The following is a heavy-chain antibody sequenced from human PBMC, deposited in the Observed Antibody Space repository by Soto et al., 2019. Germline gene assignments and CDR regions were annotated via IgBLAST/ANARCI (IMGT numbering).Heavy chain of an antibody. D-gene: IGHD2-2*02. CDR1: GYTFSKYD. CDR3: ARSDGHTFNWLDS. J-gene: IGHJ5*01. V-gene: IGHV1-8*01. Sequence: QVQLVQSGAEVKTPGASVKVSCKASGYTFSKYDMNWVRQAPGQGLEWMGWMNPTSGNTGYAQKFHGRFTMTWDTAIGIAHMELSSLRNEDTAVYYCARSDGHTFNWLDSWGQGTLVTVSA. CDR2: MNPTSGNT.